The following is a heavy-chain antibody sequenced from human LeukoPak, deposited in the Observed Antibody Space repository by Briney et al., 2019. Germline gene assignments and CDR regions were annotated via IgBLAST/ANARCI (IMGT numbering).Heavy chain of an antibody. CDR1: GFTFSTYT. CDR2: ISNSRDV. CDR3: TRDGLHTAHFDY. Sequence: RSGGSLRLSCAASGFTFSTYTMNWVRQAPGKGLEWVSTISNSRDVHYSDSVKGRFTISRDNARNSLYLQMNSLRDEDTAVYYCTRDGLHTAHFDYWGQGTLVSVSS. J-gene: IGHJ4*02. V-gene: IGHV3-69-1*01. D-gene: IGHD5-18*01.